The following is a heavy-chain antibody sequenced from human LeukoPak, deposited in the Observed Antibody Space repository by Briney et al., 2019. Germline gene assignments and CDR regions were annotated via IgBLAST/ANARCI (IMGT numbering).Heavy chain of an antibody. CDR1: GYTFTGYY. CDR2: INPNSGCT. Sequence: ASVKVSCKAFGYTFTGYYIPWVRQAPGQGVEWVGWINPNSGCTNYAQKFQGRVTMTRDTSISTAYMELSRLRSDDTAVYYCARGPLLWFGELFGAFDIWGQGTMVTVSS. V-gene: IGHV1-2*02. CDR3: ARGPLLWFGELFGAFDI. D-gene: IGHD3-10*01. J-gene: IGHJ3*02.